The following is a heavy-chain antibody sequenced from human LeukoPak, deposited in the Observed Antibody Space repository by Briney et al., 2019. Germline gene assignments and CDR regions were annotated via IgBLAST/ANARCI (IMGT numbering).Heavy chain of an antibody. V-gene: IGHV1-69*13. Sequence: ASVKVSCKVSGYTLTELSMHWVRQAPGQGLEWMGGIIPIFGTSNYAQKFQDRITITADESTSTAFMELSSLRSEDTAVYYCATTQNGGYYYSYMDVWGKGTTVTVSS. CDR2: IIPIFGTS. D-gene: IGHD1-1*01. CDR1: GYTLTELS. CDR3: ATTQNGGYYYSYMDV. J-gene: IGHJ6*03.